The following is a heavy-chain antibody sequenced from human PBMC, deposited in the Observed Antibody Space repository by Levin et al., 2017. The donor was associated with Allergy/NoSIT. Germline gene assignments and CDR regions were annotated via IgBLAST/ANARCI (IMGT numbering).Heavy chain of an antibody. CDR3: AKDRDYGGSSGVFDY. J-gene: IGHJ4*02. CDR1: GFTFSSYA. CDR2: VSGSGGTT. Sequence: GESLKISCAASGFTFSSYAMTWVRQAPGKGLEWVSAVSGSGGTTYYADSVKGRFTVSRDNSKNTLFLQMNSLRAEDTAVYYCAKDRDYGGSSGVFDYWGQGTLVTVSS. D-gene: IGHD4-23*01. V-gene: IGHV3-23*01.